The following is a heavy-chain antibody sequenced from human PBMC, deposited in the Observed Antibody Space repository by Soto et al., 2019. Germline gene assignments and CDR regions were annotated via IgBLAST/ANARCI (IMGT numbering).Heavy chain of an antibody. CDR1: GYTFTSYA. Sequence: QVQLVQSGAEVKKPGASVKVSCKASGYTFTSYAMHWVRQAPGQRLEWMGWINAGNGNTKYSQKFQGRVTITRDTSASTAYMELSSLRSEETAVYYCARARQWLVLIDYWGQGTLVTVSS. CDR2: INAGNGNT. J-gene: IGHJ4*02. V-gene: IGHV1-3*01. CDR3: ARARQWLVLIDY. D-gene: IGHD6-19*01.